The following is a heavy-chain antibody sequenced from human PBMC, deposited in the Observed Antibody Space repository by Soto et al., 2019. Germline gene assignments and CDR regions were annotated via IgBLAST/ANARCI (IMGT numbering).Heavy chain of an antibody. D-gene: IGHD6-19*01. V-gene: IGHV3-23*01. CDR1: GFAFSSYA. CDR3: AKDPRRIAVAGPWWFDP. CDR2: ISGSGGST. J-gene: IGHJ5*02. Sequence: PGGSLRLSCAASGFAFSSYAMSWVRQAPGKGLEWVAAISGSGGSTCYADSVKGRFTISRDNSKNTLYPQMNSLRAEDTAVYYCAKDPRRIAVAGPWWFDPWGQGTLVTVSS.